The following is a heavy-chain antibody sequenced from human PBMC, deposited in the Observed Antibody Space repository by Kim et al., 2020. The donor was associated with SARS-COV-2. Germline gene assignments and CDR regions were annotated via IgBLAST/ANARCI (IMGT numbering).Heavy chain of an antibody. Sequence: SRVTISVDPSKNQFSLKLSSVTAADTAVYYCARLYYDYVWGSYRRAQFDPWGQGTLVTVSS. V-gene: IGHV4-30-2*05. D-gene: IGHD3-16*02. CDR3: ARLYYDYVWGSYRRAQFDP. J-gene: IGHJ5*02.